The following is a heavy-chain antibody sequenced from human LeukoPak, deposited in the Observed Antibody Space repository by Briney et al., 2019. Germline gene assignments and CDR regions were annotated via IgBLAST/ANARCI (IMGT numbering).Heavy chain of an antibody. CDR1: GGSFSGYY. CDR2: IKHRGST. J-gene: IGHJ5*02. Sequence: SETLSLTCAVYGGSFSGYYWSWMRQPPGKGLEWIGEIKHRGSTNYNPTLKSRVTISGDTSKNQFSLKLNSVTAADTAVYYCARNNWFDPWGQGTLVTVSS. V-gene: IGHV4-34*01. CDR3: ARNNWFDP.